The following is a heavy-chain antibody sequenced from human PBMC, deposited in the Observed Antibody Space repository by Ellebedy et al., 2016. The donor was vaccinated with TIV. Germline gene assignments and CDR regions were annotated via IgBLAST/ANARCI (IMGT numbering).Heavy chain of an antibody. CDR1: GGTFSSYA. J-gene: IGHJ6*02. CDR2: IIPILGIA. Sequence: AASVKVSCKASGGTFSSYAISWVRQAPGQGLEWMGRIIPILGIANYAQKFQGRVTITADKSTSTAYMELSSLRSEDTAVYYCARGADFWSGIPDVWGQGTTVTVSS. D-gene: IGHD3-3*01. V-gene: IGHV1-69*04. CDR3: ARGADFWSGIPDV.